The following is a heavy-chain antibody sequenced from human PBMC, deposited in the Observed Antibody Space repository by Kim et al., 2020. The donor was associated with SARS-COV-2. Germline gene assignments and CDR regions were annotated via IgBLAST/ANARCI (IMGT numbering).Heavy chain of an antibody. CDR2: ITQDGSEK. CDR1: GFTFSNNW. J-gene: IGHJ4*02. CDR3: ARDSDWASDY. V-gene: IGHV3-7*01. D-gene: IGHD6-19*01. Sequence: GGSLRLSCTASGFTFSNNWMNWVRQAPGKGLEWVAHITQDGSEKNYVDSVKGRFTISRDNAKNSLFLQMNNLRAEETAVYYCARDSDWASDYWGQGTLVTVSS.